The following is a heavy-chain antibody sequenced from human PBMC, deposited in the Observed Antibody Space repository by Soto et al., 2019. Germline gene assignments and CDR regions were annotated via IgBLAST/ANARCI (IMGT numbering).Heavy chain of an antibody. CDR1: GFTFSSYA. CDR3: ARDRDGYNYGVFDY. V-gene: IGHV3-30-3*01. Sequence: GGSLRLSCAASGFTFSSYAMHWVRQAPGKGLEWVAVISYDGSNKYYADSVKGRFTISRDNSKNRLYLQMKSLRAEDTAVYYCARDRDGYNYGVFDYWGQGTLVTVSS. J-gene: IGHJ4*02. D-gene: IGHD5-12*01. CDR2: ISYDGSNK.